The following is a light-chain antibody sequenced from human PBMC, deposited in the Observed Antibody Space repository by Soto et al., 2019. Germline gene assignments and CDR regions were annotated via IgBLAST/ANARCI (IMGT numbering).Light chain of an antibody. CDR2: AAS. CDR3: QQSYGTPRT. V-gene: IGKV1-39*01. CDR1: QSISSY. J-gene: IGKJ2*02. Sequence: DIQMTQSPSSLSASVGDRATITCRASQSISSYLNWYQQKPGKAPTLLIYAASSLQSGVPSRFSGGGSGTDFTLPISSLQPEDFATYYCQQSYGTPRTFGQGTKLEIK.